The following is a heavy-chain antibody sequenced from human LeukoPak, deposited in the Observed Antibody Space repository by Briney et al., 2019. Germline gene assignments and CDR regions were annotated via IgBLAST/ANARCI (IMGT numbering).Heavy chain of an antibody. CDR3: GRVGGRSKAAKGDAFDI. D-gene: IGHD6-6*01. V-gene: IGHV3-21*01. CDR1: GFTFSSYS. J-gene: IGHJ3*02. CDR2: ISSGSTYV. Sequence: GGSLRLSCAASGFTFSSYSMNWVRQAPGKGLEWVSSISSGSTYVYYADSVQGRFTISRDNAQSSMYLQMNSLRAKDTAVYYCGRVGGRSKAAKGDAFDIWGQGTMVVVSS.